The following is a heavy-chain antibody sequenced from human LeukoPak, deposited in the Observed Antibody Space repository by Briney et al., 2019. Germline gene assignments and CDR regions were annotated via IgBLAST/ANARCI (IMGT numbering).Heavy chain of an antibody. D-gene: IGHD2-21*01. V-gene: IGHV3-23*01. CDR3: AQVVVVIAREGY. CDR2: ISGSGGST. J-gene: IGHJ4*02. Sequence: GSLRLSCAASGFTFSSYAMSWVRQAPGKGLEWVSAISGSGGSTYYADSVKGRFTISRDNSKNTLYLQMNSLRAEDTAVYYCAQVVVVIAREGYWGQGTLVTVSS. CDR1: GFTFSSYA.